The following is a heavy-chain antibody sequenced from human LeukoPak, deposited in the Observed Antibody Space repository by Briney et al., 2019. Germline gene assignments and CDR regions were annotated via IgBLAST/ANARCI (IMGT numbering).Heavy chain of an antibody. CDR3: TKDDDSSFGH. CDR2: ITWDGGTT. Sequence: GGSLRLSCAASGFTFNHYAMHWVRQAPGKGLEWISLITWDGGTTYYTDSVKGRFTVSRDNSKNSLYLQMNSLRVEDTALYFCTKDDDSSFGHWGQGTLVTVSS. CDR1: GFTFNHYA. J-gene: IGHJ4*02. V-gene: IGHV3-43D*03. D-gene: IGHD2-2*01.